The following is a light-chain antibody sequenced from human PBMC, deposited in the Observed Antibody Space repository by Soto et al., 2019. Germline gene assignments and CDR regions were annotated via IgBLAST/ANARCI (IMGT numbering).Light chain of an antibody. CDR3: QHLNSYPPWT. CDR2: AAS. Sequence: DIQLTQSPSFLSASVGERVTITCRASQGISNYLAWYQQPPGRAPKLLIYAASTLQSGVPSRFSGSGSGAVFTLTISSLQPEDFATYYCQHLNSYPPWTFGQGTKVEIK. CDR1: QGISNY. V-gene: IGKV1-9*01. J-gene: IGKJ1*01.